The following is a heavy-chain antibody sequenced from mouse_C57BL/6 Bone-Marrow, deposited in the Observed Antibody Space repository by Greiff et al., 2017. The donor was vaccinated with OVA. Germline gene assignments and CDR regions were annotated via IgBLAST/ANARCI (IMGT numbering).Heavy chain of an antibody. Sequence: QVQLQQPGAELVKPGASVKMSCKASGYTFTSYWITWVKQRPGQGLEWIGDIYPGSGSTTYNEKFKSKATLTVDTSSSTAYMQLSSLTSEDSAVDYCARKGGYYSWFAYWGQGTLVTVSA. CDR2: IYPGSGST. CDR3: ARKGGYYSWFAY. D-gene: IGHD2-3*01. V-gene: IGHV1-55*01. J-gene: IGHJ3*01. CDR1: GYTFTSYW.